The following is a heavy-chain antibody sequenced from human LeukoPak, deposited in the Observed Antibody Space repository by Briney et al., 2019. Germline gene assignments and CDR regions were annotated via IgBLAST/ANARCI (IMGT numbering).Heavy chain of an antibody. D-gene: IGHD5-12*01. CDR1: GYIFTGYY. CDR3: AENPYEYYFDY. V-gene: IGHV1-2*02. CDR2: INANSGDT. Sequence: GASVKVSCKASGYIFTGYYMHWVRQAPGQGLEWMGWINANSGDTNYAQKFQGRVTMTRGTSIRTSYMELSGVRSDDTAVHYRAENPYEYYFDYWVQGTLVTVSS. J-gene: IGHJ4*02.